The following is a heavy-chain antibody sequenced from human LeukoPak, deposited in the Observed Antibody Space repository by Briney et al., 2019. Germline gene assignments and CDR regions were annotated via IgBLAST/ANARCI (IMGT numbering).Heavy chain of an antibody. CDR3: ARDWKYSGSYSLNY. CDR2: IYYTGST. CDR1: GGSISNYY. D-gene: IGHD1-26*01. J-gene: IGHJ4*02. V-gene: IGHV4-59*01. Sequence: SETLSLTCTVSGGSISNYYWNWIRQPPGKGLEWIGYIYYTGSTNYNPSLKSRVTISVDTSKNEFSLKLTSVTAADTAVYYCARDWKYSGSYSLNYWGQGTLVTVSS.